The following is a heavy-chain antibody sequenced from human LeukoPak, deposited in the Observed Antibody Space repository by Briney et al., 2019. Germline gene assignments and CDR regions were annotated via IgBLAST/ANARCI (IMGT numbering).Heavy chain of an antibody. V-gene: IGHV3-21*01. CDR2: ISSSSGDI. D-gene: IGHD3/OR15-3a*01. Sequence: KAGGSLRLSCAASGFTFSSYAMHWVRQAPGKGLEWVSSISSSSGDIYYADSVKGRFTISRDNAKNSLYLQMNSLRAEDTAVYYCARSDSYFDYWGQGTLVTVSS. J-gene: IGHJ4*02. CDR1: GFTFSSYA. CDR3: ARSDSYFDY.